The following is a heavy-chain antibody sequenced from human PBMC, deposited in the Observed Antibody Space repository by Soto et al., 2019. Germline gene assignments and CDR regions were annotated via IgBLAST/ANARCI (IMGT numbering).Heavy chain of an antibody. V-gene: IGHV4-34*01. D-gene: IGHD2-2*01. CDR2: INHSGST. CDR3: ARGVSSGYCSSTSCSFGMDV. CDR1: GGSFSGYY. Sequence: SETLSLTCAVYGGSFSGYYWSWIRQPPGKGLEWIGEINHSGSTNYKPSLKSRVTISVDTSENQFSLKLSSVTATDTAVYYCARGVSSGYCSSTSCSFGMDVWGQGTTVTVSS. J-gene: IGHJ6*02.